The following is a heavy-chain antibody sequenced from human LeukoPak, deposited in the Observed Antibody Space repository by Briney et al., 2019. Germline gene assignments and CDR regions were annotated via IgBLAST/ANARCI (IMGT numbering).Heavy chain of an antibody. CDR1: GDSISSYH. D-gene: IGHD2-15*01. Sequence: SETLSLTCTVSGDSISSYHWSWIRQPPGKGLEWIGYISYSGGPNYNPSHKSRVTISVDTSKNQFSLKLSSVTAADTAVYYCARVAVGKGYPFDYWGQGTLVTVSS. J-gene: IGHJ4*02. V-gene: IGHV4-59*12. CDR3: ARVAVGKGYPFDY. CDR2: ISYSGGP.